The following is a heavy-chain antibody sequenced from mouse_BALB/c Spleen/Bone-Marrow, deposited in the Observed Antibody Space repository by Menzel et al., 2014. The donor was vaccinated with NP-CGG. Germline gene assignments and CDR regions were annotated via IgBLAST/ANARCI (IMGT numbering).Heavy chain of an antibody. V-gene: IGHV1S56*01. CDR2: IYPGDGSS. Sequence: QVQLKDSGPELVKPGALVKISCKASGYTFTSYEINWVKQRPGQGLEWIGWIYPGDGSSKYNEKFKGKATLTADKSSSTAYMQLSSLTSEDSAVYFCARAPSMDYWGQGTSVTVSS. J-gene: IGHJ4*01. CDR1: GYTFTSYE. CDR3: ARAPSMDY.